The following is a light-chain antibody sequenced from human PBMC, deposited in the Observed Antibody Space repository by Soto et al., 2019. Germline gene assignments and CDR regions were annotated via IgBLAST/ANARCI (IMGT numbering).Light chain of an antibody. CDR3: QQYEGSPLT. V-gene: IGKV3-20*01. Sequence: EIVLTQSPGTLSLSPWEIATLSCRASQSVINNYLAWYQQKPGQAPRLLIYGGSSRATGIPDRFSGSGSGTDFTLAISRLEPEDFAVYYCQQYEGSPLTFGGGTKVDIK. CDR1: QSVINNY. CDR2: GGS. J-gene: IGKJ4*01.